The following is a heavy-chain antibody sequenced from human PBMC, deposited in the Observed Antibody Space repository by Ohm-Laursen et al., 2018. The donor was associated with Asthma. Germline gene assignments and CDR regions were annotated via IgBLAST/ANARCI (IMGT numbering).Heavy chain of an antibody. CDR1: GGSFSDYY. J-gene: IGHJ5*02. V-gene: IGHV4-34*01. Sequence: TLSLTCAVYGGSFSDYYWSWIRQSPGKGLEWIGEINHSGSTNYNPSLKSRVTMSVDTSKNQVSLKLSSVTAADTAVYYCARGGGYRDNWFDPWGQGTLVTVSS. D-gene: IGHD5-12*01. CDR3: ARGGGYRDNWFDP. CDR2: INHSGST.